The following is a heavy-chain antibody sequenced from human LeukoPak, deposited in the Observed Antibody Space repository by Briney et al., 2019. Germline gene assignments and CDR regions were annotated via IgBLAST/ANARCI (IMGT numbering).Heavy chain of an antibody. Sequence: PSETLSLTCAVYGGSFSGYYWSWIRQPPGKGLEWIGEINHSGSTNYNPSLKSRVTISVDTSKNQFSLKLSSVTAADTAVYYCASTLPSSSGSYWNYWGQGTLVTVSS. J-gene: IGHJ4*02. D-gene: IGHD3-10*01. V-gene: IGHV4-34*01. CDR3: ASTLPSSSGSYWNY. CDR1: GGSFSGYY. CDR2: INHSGST.